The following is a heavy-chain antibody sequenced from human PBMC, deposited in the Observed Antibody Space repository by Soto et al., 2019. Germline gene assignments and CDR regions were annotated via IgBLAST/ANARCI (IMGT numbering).Heavy chain of an antibody. D-gene: IGHD3-10*01. V-gene: IGHV3-33*01. CDR3: ARDGGSGSYRDYYYGMDV. CDR1: GFTFSSYG. CDR2: IWYDGSNK. Sequence: SLRLSCAASGFTFSSYGMHWVRQAPGKGLEWVAVIWYDGSNKYYADSVKGRFTISRDNSKNTLYLQMNSLRAEDTAVYYCARDGGSGSYRDYYYGMDVWGQGTTVTVSS. J-gene: IGHJ6*02.